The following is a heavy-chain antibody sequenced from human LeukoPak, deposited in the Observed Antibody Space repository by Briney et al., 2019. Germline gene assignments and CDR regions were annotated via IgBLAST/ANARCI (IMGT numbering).Heavy chain of an antibody. J-gene: IGHJ4*02. D-gene: IGHD5-12*01. CDR3: ARSYARSGYDC. Sequence: GGSLRLSCAAPGFTFDDYAMHWVRQAPGKGLEWVSGISWNSGSIGYAVSVKGRFTISRDNAKNSLYLQMNSLRAEDTAVYYCARSYARSGYDCWGQGTLVTVSS. CDR2: ISWNSGSI. CDR1: GFTFDDYA. V-gene: IGHV3-9*01.